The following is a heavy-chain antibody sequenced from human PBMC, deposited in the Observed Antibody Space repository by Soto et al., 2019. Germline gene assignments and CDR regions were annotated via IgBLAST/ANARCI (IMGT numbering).Heavy chain of an antibody. CDR3: SRLVV. J-gene: IGHJ4*02. D-gene: IGHD2-15*01. Sequence: PGGSLRLSCAASGFNFSGSVIHWVRQASGKGLEWVGRIRSKANNYATGYAASVKGRFTISRDDSKNTAYLQMNSLKSEDTAVYYCSRLVVWGQGSLVTVPQ. V-gene: IGHV3-73*01. CDR1: GFNFSGSV. CDR2: IRSKANNYAT.